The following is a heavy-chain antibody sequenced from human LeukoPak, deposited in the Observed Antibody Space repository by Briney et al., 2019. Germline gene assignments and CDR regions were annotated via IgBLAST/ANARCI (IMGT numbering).Heavy chain of an antibody. CDR2: IIPIFGTA. V-gene: IGHV1-69*05. CDR1: GGTFSSYA. Sequence: ASVKVSCKASGGTFSSYAISWVRQAPGQGLEWMGRIIPIFGTANYAQKFQGRVTITTDESTSTAYMELSSLRSEDTAVYYCARDPIGSGYPFDYWGQGTLVTVSS. J-gene: IGHJ4*02. CDR3: ARDPIGSGYPFDY. D-gene: IGHD3-22*01.